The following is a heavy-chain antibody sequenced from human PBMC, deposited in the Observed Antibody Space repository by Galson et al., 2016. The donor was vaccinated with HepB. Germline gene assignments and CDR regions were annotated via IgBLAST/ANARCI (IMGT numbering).Heavy chain of an antibody. V-gene: IGHV1-24*01. CDR2: FDPEDGET. CDR3: AASLAAIGLEGDAFDI. D-gene: IGHD6-13*01. Sequence: SVKVSCKVSGYTLTELSIHWVRQAPGQGLEWMGGFDPEDGETIYAQRFQGRVTMTEDTSTDTVYMELNRLRSVDTAVYYCAASLAAIGLEGDAFDIWGQGTMVTVSS. CDR1: GYTLTELS. J-gene: IGHJ3*02.